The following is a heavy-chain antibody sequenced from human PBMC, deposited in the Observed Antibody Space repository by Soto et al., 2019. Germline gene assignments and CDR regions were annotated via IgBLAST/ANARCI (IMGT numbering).Heavy chain of an antibody. D-gene: IGHD2-2*01. Sequence: GASVKVSCKASGYTFTSYYMHWVRQAPGQGLEWMGIINPSGGSTSYAQKFQGRVTMTRDTSTSTVYMELSSLRSEDTAVYYCARVPGGYCSSTSCSSELDPWGQGTLVTVSS. CDR1: GYTFTSYY. CDR3: ARVPGGYCSSTSCSSELDP. J-gene: IGHJ5*02. V-gene: IGHV1-46*01. CDR2: INPSGGST.